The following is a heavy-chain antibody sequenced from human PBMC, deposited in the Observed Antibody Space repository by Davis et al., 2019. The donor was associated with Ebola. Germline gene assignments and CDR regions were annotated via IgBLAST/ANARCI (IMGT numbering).Heavy chain of an antibody. CDR3: ARFANYYDSRGPRFDP. J-gene: IGHJ5*02. D-gene: IGHD3-22*01. CDR2: INHSGST. CDR1: GGSFSGYY. V-gene: IGHV4-34*01. Sequence: SETLSLTCAVYGGSFSGYYWSWIRQPPGKGLEWIGEINHSGSTNYNPSLKSRVTISVDTSKNQFSLKLSSVTAADTAVYYCARFANYYDSRGPRFDPWGQGTLVTVSS.